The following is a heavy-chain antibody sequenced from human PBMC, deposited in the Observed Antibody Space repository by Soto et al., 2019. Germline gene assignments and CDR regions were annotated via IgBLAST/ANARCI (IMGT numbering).Heavy chain of an antibody. V-gene: IGHV3-30-3*01. CDR1: GFTFSSYA. CDR2: ISYDGSNK. D-gene: IGHD3-16*01. Sequence: QVQLVESGGGVVQPGRSLRLSCAASGFTFSSYAMHWVRQAPGKGLEWVAVISYDGSNKYYADSVKGRFTISRDNSKNTLYLQMNSLRAEDTAVYYCARRLWREEYDWGYFDLWGRGTLVTVSS. CDR3: ARRLWREEYDWGYFDL. J-gene: IGHJ2*01.